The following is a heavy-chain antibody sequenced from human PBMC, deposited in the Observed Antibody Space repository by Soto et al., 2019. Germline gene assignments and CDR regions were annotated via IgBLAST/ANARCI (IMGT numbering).Heavy chain of an antibody. Sequence: VQSLKISCKGSGYSFTSYWIGWVRQMSGKGLEWMGIIYPGDSDTRYSPSFQGQVTISADKSISTAYLQWSSLKASDTPMYYCARLEGGESRRGGGGMGVWGQGTTVTVSS. D-gene: IGHD3-16*01. CDR1: GYSFTSYW. J-gene: IGHJ6*02. V-gene: IGHV5-51*01. CDR2: IYPGDSDT. CDR3: ARLEGGESRRGGGGMGV.